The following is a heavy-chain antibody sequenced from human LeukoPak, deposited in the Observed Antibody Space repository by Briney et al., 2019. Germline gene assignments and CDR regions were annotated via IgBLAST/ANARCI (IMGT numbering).Heavy chain of an antibody. CDR3: VKEGGGIAADGHPGNYYYMDV. Sequence: GGSLRLSCAASGFTVSNNYMRWVRQAPGKGLESVSVIYSGGSTYYADSVKGRFTISRDNSKNTLYLQMNSLRAEDTAVYYCVKEGGGIAADGHPGNYYYMDVWGKGTTVTVSS. CDR1: GFTVSNNY. D-gene: IGHD6-13*01. V-gene: IGHV3-66*01. CDR2: IYSGGST. J-gene: IGHJ6*03.